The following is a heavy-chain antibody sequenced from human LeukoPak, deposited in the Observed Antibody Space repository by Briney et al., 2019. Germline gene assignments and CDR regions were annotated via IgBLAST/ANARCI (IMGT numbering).Heavy chain of an antibody. CDR3: VRGWNDGKFDY. CDR2: IRYDGSNK. D-gene: IGHD1-1*01. J-gene: IGHJ4*02. V-gene: IGHV3-30*02. CDR1: GFTFSDYA. Sequence: PGGSLRLSCAASGFTFSDYAMHWVRQAPGKGLEWVALIRYDGSNKYYTDSVKGRFIISRDNSKNMLYLQMNSLRVEDTAVYYCVRGWNDGKFDYWGQGTLVTVSS.